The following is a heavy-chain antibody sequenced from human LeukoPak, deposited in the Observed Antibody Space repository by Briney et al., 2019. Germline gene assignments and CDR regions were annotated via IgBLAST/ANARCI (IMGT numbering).Heavy chain of an antibody. V-gene: IGHV4-39*07. D-gene: IGHD6-19*01. CDR2: IYYSGST. J-gene: IGHJ4*02. Sequence: SETLSLTCTVSGGSISSSSYYWGWIRQPPGKGLEWIGSIYYSGSTYYNPSLKSRVTISVDTSKNQFSLKLSSVTAADTAVYYCAILLNRYSSGWYFDYWGQGTLVTVSS. CDR1: GGSISSSSYY. CDR3: AILLNRYSSGWYFDY.